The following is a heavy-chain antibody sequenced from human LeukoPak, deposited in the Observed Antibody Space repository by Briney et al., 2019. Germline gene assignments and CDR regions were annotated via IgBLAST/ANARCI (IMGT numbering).Heavy chain of an antibody. CDR1: GYTFTSYG. Sequence: ASVKVSCKASGYTFTSYGISWVRQGPGQGLEWVGWISAYNGNTNYAQKLQGRVTMTTDTSTSTAYMELRSLRSDDTAVYYCARGALTADYFDYWGQGTLVTVSS. CDR2: ISAYNGNT. J-gene: IGHJ4*02. V-gene: IGHV1-18*01. CDR3: ARGALTADYFDY.